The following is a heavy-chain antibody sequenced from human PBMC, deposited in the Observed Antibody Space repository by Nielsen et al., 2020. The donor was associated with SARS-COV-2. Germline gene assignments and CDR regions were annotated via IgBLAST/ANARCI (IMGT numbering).Heavy chain of an antibody. D-gene: IGHD2-15*01. CDR3: AKVEADAEFVSGPLAY. CDR1: GFIFSTYA. J-gene: IGHJ4*02. V-gene: IGHV3-30*18. Sequence: GESLKISCAASGFIFSTYAMQWVRQAPGKGLEWVAVISNDGRNKYYANSVKGRFTISRDNSQNTFYLQMNSLRADDTAVYYCAKVEADAEFVSGPLAYWGRGTLVTVSS. CDR2: ISNDGRNK.